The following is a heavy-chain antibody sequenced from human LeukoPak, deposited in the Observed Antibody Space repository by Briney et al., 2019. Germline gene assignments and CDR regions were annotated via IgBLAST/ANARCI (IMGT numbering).Heavy chain of an antibody. D-gene: IGHD1-26*01. CDR1: RFTFRNYG. J-gene: IGHJ4*02. CDR2: IWYDGSNQ. CDR3: AKVRGSYYI. V-gene: IGHV3-33*06. Sequence: GGSLRLSCAAPRFTFRNYGMHWVRQAPGKGLEWVATIWYDGSNQYYADSVKGRFTIPRDNSKNTLYLQMNSLRAEDTAVYYCAKVRGSYYIWGQGTLVTVSS.